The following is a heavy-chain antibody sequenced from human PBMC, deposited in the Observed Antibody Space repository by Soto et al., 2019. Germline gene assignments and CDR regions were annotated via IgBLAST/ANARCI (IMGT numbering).Heavy chain of an antibody. J-gene: IGHJ4*02. D-gene: IGHD4-17*01. Sequence: KSPSSACHVQQQARAQPLELIGWIVVGSGNTNYAQKFQERVTIARDMSTSTAYMELSSLRSEDTAVYYCAAALHHYGDYVGCYFDYWGQGTLVTVSS. V-gene: IGHV1-58*01. CDR3: AAALHHYGDYVGCYFDY. CDR2: IVVGSGNT. CDR1: KSPSSA.